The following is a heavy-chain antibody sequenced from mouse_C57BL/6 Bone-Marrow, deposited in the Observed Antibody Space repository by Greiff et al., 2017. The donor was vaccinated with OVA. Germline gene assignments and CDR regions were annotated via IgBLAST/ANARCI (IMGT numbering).Heavy chain of an antibody. CDR1: GYTFTSYG. J-gene: IGHJ1*03. V-gene: IGHV1-81*01. CDR3: ANYGPRGYFDV. CDR2: IYPRSGNT. Sequence: VQLQQSGAELARPGASVKLSCKASGYTFTSYGISWVKQRTGQGLEWIGEIYPRSGNTYYNEKFKGKATLTADKSSSTAYMELRSLTSEDSAVYFCANYGPRGYFDVWGTGTTVTVSS. D-gene: IGHD1-2*01.